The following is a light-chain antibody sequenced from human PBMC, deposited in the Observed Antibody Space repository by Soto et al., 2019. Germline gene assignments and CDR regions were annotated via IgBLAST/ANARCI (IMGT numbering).Light chain of an antibody. J-gene: IGKJ3*01. V-gene: IGKV3-20*01. CDR2: GAS. Sequence: EIVLTQSPGTLSLSPGERATLSCRASQSVSSSYLAWYQQKPGQAPRLLIYGASSRATGIPDRFSGSGSGTDFTXTXXXXEPXXXAXXXXQXXGSSLFTFALGPKWISN. CDR3: QXXGSSLFT. CDR1: QSVSSSY.